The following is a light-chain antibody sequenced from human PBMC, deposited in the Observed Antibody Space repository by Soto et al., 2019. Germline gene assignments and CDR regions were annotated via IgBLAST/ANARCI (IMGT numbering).Light chain of an antibody. CDR1: QGISSY. V-gene: IGKV1-12*01. CDR2: TGS. Sequence: DSQMSQSPSILSASVGDRVTITCLASQGISSYLAWYQQKPGKAPKLLIFTGSLLHSGVPPRFSGSGSGTDFTLTISSLQPEDFATYYCQQTLSFPPTFGQGTKV. J-gene: IGKJ1*01. CDR3: QQTLSFPPT.